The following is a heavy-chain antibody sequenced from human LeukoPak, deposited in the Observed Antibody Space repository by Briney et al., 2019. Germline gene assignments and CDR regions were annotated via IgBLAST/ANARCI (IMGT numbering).Heavy chain of an antibody. V-gene: IGHV3-23*01. CDR1: GFTFSNSA. D-gene: IGHD3-22*01. CDR3: AKTQGYYDC. CDR2: LSGSGITT. J-gene: IGHJ4*02. Sequence: PGGSLRLSCAASGFTFSNSAMSWVRQAPGKGLEWVSTLSGSGITTYYADSVKGRFTTSRDTSKNTLYLQMNSLRVEDTAVYYCAKTQGYYDCWGQGTLVTVSS.